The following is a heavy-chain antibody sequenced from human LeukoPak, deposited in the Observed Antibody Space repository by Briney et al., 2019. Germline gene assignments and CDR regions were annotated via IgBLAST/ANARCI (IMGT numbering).Heavy chain of an antibody. V-gene: IGHV3-23*01. J-gene: IGHJ3*02. CDR2: ISAGADVI. CDR3: AKSLLTTATGTGRAFDI. Sequence: PGGSLRLSCAASGFTFGDYAMHWVRQAPGKGLEWVSGISAGADVIFYADPVKGRFTISRDNSKNTLYLQMNSLRAEDSAEYYCAKSLLTTATGTGRAFDIWGQGTMVTVSS. D-gene: IGHD1-1*01. CDR1: GFTFGDYA.